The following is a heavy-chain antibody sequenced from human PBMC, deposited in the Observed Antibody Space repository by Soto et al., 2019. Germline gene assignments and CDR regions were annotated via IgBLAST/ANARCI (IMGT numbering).Heavy chain of an antibody. CDR2: IKSKGNGGTI. V-gene: IGHV3-15*07. D-gene: IGHD3-16*01. Sequence: GGSLRLSCAASGFTFNTAWMNWVRQTPGKGLEWVGRIKSKGNGGTIDYAAPVKGRFTISRDDSKNTLYLEMNSLNTEDTAEYYCTEDLPDWGAYVFDSGGQGILVTVSS. J-gene: IGHJ4*02. CDR1: GFTFNTAW. CDR3: TEDLPDWGAYVFDS.